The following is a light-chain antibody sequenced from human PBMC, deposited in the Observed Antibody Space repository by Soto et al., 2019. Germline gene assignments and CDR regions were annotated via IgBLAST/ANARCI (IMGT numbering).Light chain of an antibody. CDR3: QQYYNPPVT. J-gene: IGKJ4*01. CDR2: WAS. V-gene: IGKV4-1*01. CDR1: QSVLLTSNNKNY. Sequence: DIVMTQSPDSLAVSLGERATINCKSSQSVLLTSNNKNYLAWYQQKPGQPPKLLIYWASTRESGVPDRFSGSGSGTDFTLTINGLQAEDVAVYYCQQYYNPPVTFGGGTKVDIK.